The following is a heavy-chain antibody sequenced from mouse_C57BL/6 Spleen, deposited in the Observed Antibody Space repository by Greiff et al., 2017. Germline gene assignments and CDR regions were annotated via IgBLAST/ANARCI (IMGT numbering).Heavy chain of an antibody. J-gene: IGHJ3*01. D-gene: IGHD2-4*01. V-gene: IGHV1-64*01. CDR2: IHPNSGST. CDR1: GYTFTSYW. Sequence: QVQLQQSGAELVKPGASVKLSCKASGYTFTSYWMHWMKQRPGQGLEWIGMIHPNSGSTNYNEKFKSKATLTVDKSSSTAYMQLSSLTSEDSAVYYCARLVGDYDDAWFAYWGQGTLVTVSA. CDR3: ARLVGDYDDAWFAY.